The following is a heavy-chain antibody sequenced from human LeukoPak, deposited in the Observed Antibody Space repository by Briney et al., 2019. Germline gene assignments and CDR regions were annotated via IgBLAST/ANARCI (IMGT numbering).Heavy chain of an antibody. CDR3: ARAHSPWSLDYRIDY. CDR1: GYTFTSYY. V-gene: IGHV1-18*04. J-gene: IGHJ4*02. Sequence: GASVKVSCKASGYTFTSYYMHWVRQAPGQGLEWMGWISAYNGNTNYAQKLQGRVTMTTDTSTSTAYMELRSLRSDDTAVYYCARAHSPWSLDYRIDYWGQGTLVTVSS. D-gene: IGHD1-1*01. CDR2: ISAYNGNT.